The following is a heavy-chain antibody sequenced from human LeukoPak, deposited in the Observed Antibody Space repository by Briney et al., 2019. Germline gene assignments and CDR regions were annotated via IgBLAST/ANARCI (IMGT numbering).Heavy chain of an antibody. J-gene: IGHJ4*02. V-gene: IGHV1-2*06. CDR3: ARRGYSYGWSFDY. D-gene: IGHD5-18*01. CDR2: INPNSGGT. Sequence: ASAKVPCKASGYTFTGYYMHWVRQAPGQGLEWMGRINPNSGGTNYAQKFQGRVTMTRDTSISTAYMELSRLRSDDTAVYYCARRGYSYGWSFDYWGQGTLVTVSS. CDR1: GYTFTGYY.